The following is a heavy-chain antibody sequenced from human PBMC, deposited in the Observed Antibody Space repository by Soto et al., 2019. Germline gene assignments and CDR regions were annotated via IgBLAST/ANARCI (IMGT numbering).Heavy chain of an antibody. Sequence: GSLRLSCTASGFTFGDYAMSWFRQAPGKGLEWVGFIRSKAYGGTTEYAASVKGRFTISRDDSKSIAYLQMNSLKTEDTATYYCARMSYFYDKWYFDLWGRGTLVTVSS. CDR1: GFTFGDYA. CDR3: ARMSYFYDKWYFDL. CDR2: IRSKAYGGTT. V-gene: IGHV3-49*03. J-gene: IGHJ2*01. D-gene: IGHD3-22*01.